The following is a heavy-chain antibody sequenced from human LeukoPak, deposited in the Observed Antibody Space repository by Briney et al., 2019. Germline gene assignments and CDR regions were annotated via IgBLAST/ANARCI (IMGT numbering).Heavy chain of an antibody. Sequence: GRSLRLSCAASGFTFSSYGMHWVRQAPGKGLEWVAVISYDGSNKYYADSVKGRFTISRDNSKNTLYLQMNSLRAEDTAVYYCAKAYMAAAGRGNYDGFDIWGQGTKVTVSS. CDR1: GFTFSSYG. D-gene: IGHD6-13*01. CDR2: ISYDGSNK. J-gene: IGHJ3*02. CDR3: AKAYMAAAGRGNYDGFDI. V-gene: IGHV3-30*18.